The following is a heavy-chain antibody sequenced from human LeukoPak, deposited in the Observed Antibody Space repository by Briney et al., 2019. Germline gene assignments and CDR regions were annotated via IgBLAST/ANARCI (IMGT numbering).Heavy chain of an antibody. CDR2: INHSGRT. D-gene: IGHD3-3*01. CDR1: GGSFSGNY. V-gene: IGHV4-34*01. J-gene: IGHJ4*02. Sequence: PSETLSLSCTVSGGSFSGNYWSWIRQPPGKGLVWIGDINHSGRTNYNPSLKSRGTISVDTTKNQFSLKLSSETAADTAVYYCARGTIFGVVMNDYWGQGTLVTVS. CDR3: ARGTIFGVVMNDY.